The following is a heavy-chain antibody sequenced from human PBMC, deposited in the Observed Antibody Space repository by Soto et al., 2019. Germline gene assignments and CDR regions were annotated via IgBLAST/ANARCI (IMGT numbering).Heavy chain of an antibody. V-gene: IGHV3-30*03. CDR1: GFTFSSYG. Sequence: GGSLRLSCAASGFTFSSYGMHWVRQAPGKGLEWVAVISYDGSNKYYADSVKGRFTISRDNSKNTLYLQMNSLRAEDTAVYYWASGKGGTTGTFDIWGQGTMVTVSS. CDR3: ASGKGGTTGTFDI. D-gene: IGHD1-7*01. J-gene: IGHJ3*02. CDR2: ISYDGSNK.